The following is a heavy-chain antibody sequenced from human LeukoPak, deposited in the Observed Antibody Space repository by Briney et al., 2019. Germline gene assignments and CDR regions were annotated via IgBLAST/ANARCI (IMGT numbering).Heavy chain of an antibody. CDR2: IYYSGST. V-gene: IGHV4-59*01. Sequence: PSETLSLTCTVSGGSIRRYYWSWIRQPPGKGLEYIGYIYYSGSTNYNPSLKSRVTISVDTSKNQFSLKLNSVSAADTAVYYCARLGFSDGSDNWLSDNWGQGTLVTVSS. CDR1: GGSIRRYY. CDR3: ARLGFSDGSDNWLSDN. D-gene: IGHD3-10*01. J-gene: IGHJ4*02.